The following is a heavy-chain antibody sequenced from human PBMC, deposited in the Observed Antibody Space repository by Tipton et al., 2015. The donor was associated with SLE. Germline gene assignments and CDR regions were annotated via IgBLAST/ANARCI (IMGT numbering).Heavy chain of an antibody. Sequence: TLSLTCTVSGGSISSGSYYWSWIRQPAGKGLEWIGRIYTSGSTNYNPSLKSRVTISVDTSKNQFSLKLSSVTAADTAVYYCARGTIFGVVIPPFDYWGQGTLVTVSS. CDR1: GGSISSGSYY. CDR3: ARGTIFGVVIPPFDY. D-gene: IGHD3-3*01. CDR2: IYTSGST. V-gene: IGHV4-61*02. J-gene: IGHJ4*02.